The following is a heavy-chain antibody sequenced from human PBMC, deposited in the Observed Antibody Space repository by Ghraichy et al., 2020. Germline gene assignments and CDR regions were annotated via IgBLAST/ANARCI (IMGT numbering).Heavy chain of an antibody. Sequence: ASVKVSCKASGYTFTGYYMHWVRQAPGQGLEWMGWINPNSGGTNYAQKFQGRVTMTRDTSISTAYMELSRLRSDDTAVYYCARRVENGDWFDPWGQGTLVTVSS. J-gene: IGHJ5*02. CDR2: INPNSGGT. CDR1: GYTFTGYY. CDR3: ARRVENGDWFDP. V-gene: IGHV1-2*02. D-gene: IGHD2-15*01.